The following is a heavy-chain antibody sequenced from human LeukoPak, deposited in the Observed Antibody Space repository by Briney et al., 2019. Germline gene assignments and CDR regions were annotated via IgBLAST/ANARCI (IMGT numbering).Heavy chain of an antibody. CDR2: IYWDDDK. CDR1: GFLLSTSGVG. J-gene: IGHJ4*02. Sequence: SGPTLVKPTQTLTLTCTFSGFLLSTSGVGVGWIRQPPGKALEWLALIYWDDDKRYSPSLKSRLTITKDTSKNQVVLTMTNMDPVDTATYHCAHRGMLFGVVITFDYWSQGTLVTVSS. V-gene: IGHV2-5*02. D-gene: IGHD3-3*01. CDR3: AHRGMLFGVVITFDY.